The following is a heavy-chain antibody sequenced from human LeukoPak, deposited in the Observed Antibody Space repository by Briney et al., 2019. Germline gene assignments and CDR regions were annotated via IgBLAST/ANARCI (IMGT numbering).Heavy chain of an antibody. V-gene: IGHV4-34*01. CDR3: ARGFGGYDEYYFDY. D-gene: IGHD5-12*01. CDR2: INHSGST. CDR1: GGSFSGYY. J-gene: IGHJ4*02. Sequence: SETLSLTCAVYGGSFSGYYWSWIRQPPGKGLEWIGEINHSGSTNYNPSLKSRVTISVDTSKNQFSPKLSSVTAADTAVYYCARGFGGYDEYYFDYWGQGTLVTVSS.